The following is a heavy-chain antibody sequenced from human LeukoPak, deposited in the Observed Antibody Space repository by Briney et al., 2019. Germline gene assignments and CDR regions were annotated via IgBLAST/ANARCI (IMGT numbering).Heavy chain of an antibody. CDR3: ATITMVRGVDY. J-gene: IGHJ4*02. CDR1: GGTFSSYT. D-gene: IGHD3-10*01. Sequence: SVKVSCKASGGTFSSYTISWVRQAPGQGLEWMGRIIPILGIANYAQKFQGRVAITTDESTSTAYMELSSLRSEDTAVYYCATITMVRGVDYWGQGTLVTVSS. V-gene: IGHV1-69*02. CDR2: IIPILGIA.